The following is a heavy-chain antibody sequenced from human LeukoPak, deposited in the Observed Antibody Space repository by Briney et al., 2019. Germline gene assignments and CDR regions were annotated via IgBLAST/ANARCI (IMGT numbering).Heavy chain of an antibody. CDR1: GGSFSGYY. CDR2: INHSGST. CDR3: AQIGYCSSTSCPKPSDY. J-gene: IGHJ4*02. Sequence: PSETLSLTCAVYGGSFSGYYWSWIRQPPGKGLEWIGEINHSGSTNYNPSLKSRVTISVDTSKNQFSLKLSFVTAADTAVYYCAQIGYCSSTSCPKPSDYWGQGTLVTVSS. D-gene: IGHD2-2*01. V-gene: IGHV4-34*01.